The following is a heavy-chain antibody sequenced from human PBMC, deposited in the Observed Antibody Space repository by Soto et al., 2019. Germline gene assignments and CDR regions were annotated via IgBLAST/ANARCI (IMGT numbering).Heavy chain of an antibody. CDR1: GFTFSSYA. D-gene: IGHD1-20*01. CDR3: AKASYTRYNWNGKTDYYYYGMDV. CDR2: ISGSGGST. Sequence: GGSLRLSCAASGFTFSSYAMSWVRQAPGKGLEWVSAISGSGGSTYYADSVKGRFTISRDNSKNTLYLQMNSLRAEDTAVYYCAKASYTRYNWNGKTDYYYYGMDVWGQGTTVTVSS. J-gene: IGHJ6*02. V-gene: IGHV3-23*01.